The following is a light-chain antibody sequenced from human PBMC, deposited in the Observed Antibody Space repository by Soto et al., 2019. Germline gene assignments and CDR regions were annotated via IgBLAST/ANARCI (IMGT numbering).Light chain of an antibody. CDR1: TSSIGRNY. Sequence: QSVLTQPPSASGTPGQRVTISCSGGTSSIGRNYVYWYQQLPGTAPKLVIYRNNQRPSGVPDRFSVSKSGTSASLAIRGLRSEDEADYYCAAWDDSLSVLYVFGTGTKLTVL. J-gene: IGLJ1*01. CDR2: RNN. CDR3: AAWDDSLSVLYV. V-gene: IGLV1-47*01.